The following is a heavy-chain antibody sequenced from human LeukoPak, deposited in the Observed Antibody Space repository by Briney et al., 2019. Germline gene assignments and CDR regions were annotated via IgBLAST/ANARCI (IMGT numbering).Heavy chain of an antibody. D-gene: IGHD6-19*01. CDR3: ARESRYSSGWYVSYFDY. CDR1: GGSFSGYH. CDR2: INHSGST. Sequence: SETLSLTCAVYGGSFSGYHWSWIRQPPGKGLEWIGEINHSGSTNYNPSLKSRVTISVDTSKNQFSLKLSSVTAADTAVYYCARESRYSSGWYVSYFDYWGQGTLVTVSS. J-gene: IGHJ4*02. V-gene: IGHV4-34*01.